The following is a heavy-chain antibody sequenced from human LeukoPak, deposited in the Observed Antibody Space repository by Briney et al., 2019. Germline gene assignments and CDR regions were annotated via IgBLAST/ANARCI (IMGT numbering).Heavy chain of an antibody. CDR3: ARLWDYYDSSGHLNYFDY. D-gene: IGHD3-22*01. Sequence: GESLKISCKGSGYSFTSYWIGWVRQMPGKGLEWMGIIYPGDSDTRYSTSFQGQVTISADKSISTAYLQWSSLKASDTAMYYCARLWDYYDSSGHLNYFDYWGQGTLVTVSS. CDR1: GYSFTSYW. J-gene: IGHJ4*02. CDR2: IYPGDSDT. V-gene: IGHV5-51*01.